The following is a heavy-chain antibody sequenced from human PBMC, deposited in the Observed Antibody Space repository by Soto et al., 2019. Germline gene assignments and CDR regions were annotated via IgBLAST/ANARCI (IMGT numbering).Heavy chain of an antibody. J-gene: IGHJ6*02. V-gene: IGHV1-2*04. CDR3: ARALGYCSGGSCRTYYYYYGMDV. D-gene: IGHD2-15*01. CDR1: GYTFTSYY. CDR2: INPNSGGT. Sequence: ASVKVSCKASGYTFTSYYLHWVRQAPGQGLEWMGIINPNSGGTNYAQKFQGWVTMTRDTSISTAYMELSRLRSDDTAVYYCARALGYCSGGSCRTYYYYYGMDVWGQGTTVTVSS.